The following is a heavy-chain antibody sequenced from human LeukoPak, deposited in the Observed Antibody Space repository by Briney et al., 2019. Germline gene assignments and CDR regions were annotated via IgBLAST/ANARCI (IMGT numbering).Heavy chain of an antibody. CDR3: ARARIYRGSGRHAFDI. Sequence: SETLSLTCAVYGGSFSGYYWSWIRQPPGKGLEWIGEINHSGSTNYNPSLKSRVTISVDTSKNQFSLKLSSVTAADTAVYYCARARIYRGSGRHAFDIWGQGTMVTVSS. J-gene: IGHJ3*02. CDR2: INHSGST. CDR1: GGSFSGYY. V-gene: IGHV4-34*01. D-gene: IGHD3-16*02.